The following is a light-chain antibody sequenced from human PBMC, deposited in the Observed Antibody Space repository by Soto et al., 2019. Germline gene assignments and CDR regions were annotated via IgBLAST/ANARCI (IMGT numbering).Light chain of an antibody. Sequence: DIVMTQSPDSLAVSLGERATIHCKSSQNVFYNSNNKNYLAWYQQKPGQAPRLLIYWASTRESGVPDRFSGHGSETAFTLTISCLQADDVAVYCFQQYYYVPSTFGQGTKLEIK. CDR3: QQYYYVPST. CDR1: QNVFYNSNNKNY. J-gene: IGKJ2*01. CDR2: WAS. V-gene: IGKV4-1*01.